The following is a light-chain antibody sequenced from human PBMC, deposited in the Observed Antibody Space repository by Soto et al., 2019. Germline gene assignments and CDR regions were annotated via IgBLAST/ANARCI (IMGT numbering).Light chain of an antibody. CDR1: ESVKSW. V-gene: IGKV1-5*03. CDR3: QQYNSYLWT. J-gene: IGKJ1*01. CDR2: KAS. Sequence: DIHMTQSPSTLSASIGDRVSIICRASESVKSWLAWYQQKPGKAPKFLIYKASSLESGVPSRFGGSGSGTEFTLTISSLQPDDFATYYCQQYNSYLWTFGQGTKVDI.